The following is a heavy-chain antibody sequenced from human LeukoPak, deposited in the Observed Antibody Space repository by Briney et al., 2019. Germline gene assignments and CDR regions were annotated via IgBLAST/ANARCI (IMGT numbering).Heavy chain of an antibody. Sequence: GGSLRLSCAASGFTFSSYAMSWVRQAPGKGLEWVSAISGSGGSTYYADSAKGRFTISRDNSKNTLYLQMNSLRAEDTAVYYCATGDYVTWWLDRPDYWGQGTLVTVSS. CDR2: ISGSGGST. CDR3: ATGDYVTWWLDRPDY. J-gene: IGHJ4*02. CDR1: GFTFSSYA. D-gene: IGHD4-17*01. V-gene: IGHV3-23*01.